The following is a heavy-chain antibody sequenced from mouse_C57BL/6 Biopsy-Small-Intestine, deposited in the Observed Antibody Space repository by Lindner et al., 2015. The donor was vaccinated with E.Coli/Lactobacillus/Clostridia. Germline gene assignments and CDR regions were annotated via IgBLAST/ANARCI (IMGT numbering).Heavy chain of an antibody. Sequence: VQLQESGAELVRPGASVKLSCTPSGFNIKDDYIHWVKQRPEQGLEWIGRIDPANGKTKFAPKFQDAATITADTSSNTAFLQLSSLTSEGTAVYYCATYANYPFAYWGQGTLVTVSA. D-gene: IGHD2-1*01. CDR3: ATYANYPFAY. J-gene: IGHJ3*01. CDR1: GFNIKDDY. CDR2: IDPANGKT. V-gene: IGHV14-4*01.